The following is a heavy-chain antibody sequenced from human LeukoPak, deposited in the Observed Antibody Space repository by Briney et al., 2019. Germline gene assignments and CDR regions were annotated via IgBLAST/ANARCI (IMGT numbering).Heavy chain of an antibody. V-gene: IGHV4-59*01. Sequence: SSETLSLTCTVSGGSISSYYWSWIRQPPGKGLEWIGYIYYSGSTNYNPSLKSRVAISVDTSKNQFSLKLSSVTAADTAVYYCASSRSSGYDYWGQGTLVTVSS. D-gene: IGHD3-22*01. J-gene: IGHJ4*02. CDR2: IYYSGST. CDR3: ASSRSSGYDY. CDR1: GGSISSYY.